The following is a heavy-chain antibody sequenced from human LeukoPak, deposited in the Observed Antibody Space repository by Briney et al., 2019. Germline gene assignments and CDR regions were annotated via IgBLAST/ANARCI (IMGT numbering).Heavy chain of an antibody. J-gene: IGHJ6*03. CDR2: ISAYNGNT. D-gene: IGHD3-3*01. CDR1: GYTFTSYG. CDR3: ARDWFLEWSYDYYYYYMDV. V-gene: IGHV1-18*01. Sequence: ASVKVSCKASGYTFTSYGISWVRQAPGQGLEWMGWISAYNGNTNYAQKLQGRVTMTTDTSTSTAYMELRSLRSDDTAVYYCARDWFLEWSYDYYYYYMDVWGKGTTVTVSS.